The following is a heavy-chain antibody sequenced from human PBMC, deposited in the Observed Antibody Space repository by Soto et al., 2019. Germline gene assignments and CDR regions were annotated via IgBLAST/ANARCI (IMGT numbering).Heavy chain of an antibody. J-gene: IGHJ4*02. CDR1: GGSINNYY. CDR3: ARRYGGNFDY. CDR2: IYYSGST. Sequence: SETLCLTCTVSGGSINNYYWSWIRQPPGKGLEWIGYIYYSGSTNYNPSLKSRVTISVDTSKNQFSLKLSSVTAADTAVYYCARRYGGNFDYWGQGTLVTVSS. D-gene: IGHD3-16*01. V-gene: IGHV4-59*01.